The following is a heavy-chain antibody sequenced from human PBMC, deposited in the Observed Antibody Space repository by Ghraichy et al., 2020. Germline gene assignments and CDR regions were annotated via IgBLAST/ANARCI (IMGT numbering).Heavy chain of an antibody. CDR1: GGTFSSYA. D-gene: IGHD3-22*01. CDR2: IIPIFGTA. V-gene: IGHV1-69*13. Sequence: SVKVSCKASGGTFSSYAISWVRQAPGQGLEWMGGIIPIFGTANYAQKFQGRVTITADESTSTAYMELSSLRSEDTAVYYCARVEQTTYYYDSSGYYDDAFDIWGQGTMVTVSS. CDR3: ARVEQTTYYYDSSGYYDDAFDI. J-gene: IGHJ3*02.